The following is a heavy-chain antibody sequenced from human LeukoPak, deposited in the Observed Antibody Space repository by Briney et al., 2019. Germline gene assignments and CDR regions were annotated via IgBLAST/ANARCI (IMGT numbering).Heavy chain of an antibody. D-gene: IGHD3-10*01. V-gene: IGHV1-2*02. CDR2: INPNSGGT. Sequence: ASVKVSCKASGYTFTGYYMHWVRQAPGQGLEWMGWINPNSGGTNYAQKFQGRVTMTRDTSISTAYMELSRLRSEDTAVYYCASPGRGVPYYYYYGMDVWGQGTTVTVSS. CDR3: ASPGRGVPYYYYYGMDV. J-gene: IGHJ6*02. CDR1: GYTFTGYY.